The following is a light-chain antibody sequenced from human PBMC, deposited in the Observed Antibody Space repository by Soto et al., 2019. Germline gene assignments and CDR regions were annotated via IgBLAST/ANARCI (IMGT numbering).Light chain of an antibody. V-gene: IGKV1-5*03. J-gene: IGKJ1*01. CDR3: LQHNSYPPT. Sequence: DIQMTQSPSTLSASVGDRVTVTCRASQSVSSALAWYQQKPGKAPKLLMYKASSLESEVPSRFSGSGSGTEFTLTISSLQPEDFATYYCLQHNSYPPTFGQGTKVDIK. CDR1: QSVSSA. CDR2: KAS.